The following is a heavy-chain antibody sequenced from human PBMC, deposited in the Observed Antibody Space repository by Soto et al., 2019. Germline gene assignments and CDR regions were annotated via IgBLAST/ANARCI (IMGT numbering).Heavy chain of an antibody. CDR3: ARDWGSHAYTYFDS. V-gene: IGHV3-30-3*01. Sequence: QVQLVESGGGVVQPGRSLRLSCAASGFTFSNYAIHWVRQAPGKGLEWVVVISHDGNNKDYADSVKGRFTISRDNSKNTLYLQMKSLRAEDTAVYYCARDWGSHAYTYFDSWGQGTLVTVSS. CDR1: GFTFSNYA. D-gene: IGHD3-16*01. J-gene: IGHJ4*02. CDR2: ISHDGNNK.